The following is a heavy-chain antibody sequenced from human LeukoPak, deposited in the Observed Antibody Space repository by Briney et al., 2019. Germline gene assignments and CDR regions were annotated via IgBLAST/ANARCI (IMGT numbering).Heavy chain of an antibody. CDR2: IYYSGST. J-gene: IGHJ6*02. D-gene: IGHD4-17*01. CDR1: GGSISSYY. Sequence: SETLSLTCTVSGGSISSYYWSWIRQPPGKGLEWIGYIYYSGSTNYNPSLKSRVTISVDTSKNQFSLKLSSVTAADTAVYYCARDTLTTVNKAHIDYGMDVWGQGTTVTVSS. V-gene: IGHV4-59*01. CDR3: ARDTLTTVNKAHIDYGMDV.